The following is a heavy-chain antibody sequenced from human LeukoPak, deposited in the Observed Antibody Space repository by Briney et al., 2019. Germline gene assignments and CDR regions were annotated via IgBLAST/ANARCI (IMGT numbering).Heavy chain of an antibody. J-gene: IGHJ6*03. V-gene: IGHV1-8*01. CDR2: MNPNSGNT. CDR3: ARGLGSSSWVRSYYYYMDV. Sequence: GASVKVSCKASGYTFTSYDINWVRQATGQGLEWMGWMNPNSGNTGYAQKFQGRVTMTRNTSISTAYMELSSLRSEDTAVYYCARGLGSSSWVRSYYYYMDVWGKGTTVTISS. CDR1: GYTFTSYD. D-gene: IGHD6-13*01.